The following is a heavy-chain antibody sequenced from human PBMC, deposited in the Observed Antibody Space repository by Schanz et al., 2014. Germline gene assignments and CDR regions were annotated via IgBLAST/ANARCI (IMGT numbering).Heavy chain of an antibody. D-gene: IGHD6-13*01. CDR2: INPNSGGT. Sequence: QVHLVQSGAEVRKPGASVKVSCKASGYTFTDYYMHWVRQAPGQGLEWMGRINPNSGGTNYAQKFQGRVTMTRDTSMSTAYMELSSLRYDDTAVYYCARDSYSSGWSYFDYWGQGTLVTVSS. V-gene: IGHV1-2*06. CDR3: ARDSYSSGWSYFDY. J-gene: IGHJ4*02. CDR1: GYTFTDYY.